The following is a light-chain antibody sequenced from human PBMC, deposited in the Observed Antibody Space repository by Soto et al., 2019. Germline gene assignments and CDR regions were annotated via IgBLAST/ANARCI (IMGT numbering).Light chain of an antibody. CDR3: TSFARGSTLV. CDR2: ATS. V-gene: IGLV2-23*01. J-gene: IGLJ3*02. CDR1: SNDVGGYDL. Sequence: QSALTQPASVSGSPGQSITISCSGTSNDVGGYDLVSWYQQHPGKAPKLMIYATSKRPSGVSNRFSGSKSGDTASLTISGLQAEDEADYYCTSFARGSTLVFGGGTKLTVL.